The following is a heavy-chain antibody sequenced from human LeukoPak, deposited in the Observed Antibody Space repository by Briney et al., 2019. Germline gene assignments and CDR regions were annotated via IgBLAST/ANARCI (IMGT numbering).Heavy chain of an antibody. V-gene: IGHV3-23*01. CDR3: AKHPTGTATGYYGMDV. CDR2: ISGSGGST. CDR1: GGSFSGYY. D-gene: IGHD2-21*02. Sequence: ETLSLTCAVYGGSFSGYYWSWVRQAPGKGLEWVSAISGSGGSTYYADSVKGRFTISRDNSKNTLYLQMNSLRAEDTAVYYCAKHPTGTATGYYGMDVWGQGTTVTVSS. J-gene: IGHJ6*02.